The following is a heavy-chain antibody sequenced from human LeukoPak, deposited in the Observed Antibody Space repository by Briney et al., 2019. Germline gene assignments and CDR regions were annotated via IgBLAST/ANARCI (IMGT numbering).Heavy chain of an antibody. V-gene: IGHV1-18*01. CDR3: ARDVGFSGWYHFPLQYYYYGMDV. CDR2: ISAYNGNT. CDR1: GYTFTSYG. J-gene: IGHJ6*02. Sequence: ASVKVSCKASGYTFTSYGISWVRQAPGQGLEWMGWISAYNGNTNYAQKLQGRVTMTTDTSTSTAYMELRSLRSDDTAVYYCARDVGFSGWYHFPLQYYYYGMDVWGQGTTVTVSS. D-gene: IGHD6-19*01.